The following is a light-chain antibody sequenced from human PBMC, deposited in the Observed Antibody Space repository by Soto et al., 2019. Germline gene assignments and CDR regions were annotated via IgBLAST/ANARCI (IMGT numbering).Light chain of an antibody. CDR2: GAS. V-gene: IGKV3-15*01. J-gene: IGKJ5*01. CDR3: QQYNNWPIT. CDR1: QSVSSN. Sequence: EIVMTQSPATLSVSPGERATLSCRASQSVSSNLAWYQQKPGQAPRLLIYGASTRATGIPARFSGSGSGTEFTLTLSSLQSEDFAVSYCQQYNNWPITFGQGTRLEIK.